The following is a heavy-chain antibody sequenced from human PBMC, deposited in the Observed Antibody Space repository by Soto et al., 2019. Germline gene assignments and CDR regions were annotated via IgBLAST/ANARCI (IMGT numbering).Heavy chain of an antibody. CDR3: ARAVAVPADFDY. Sequence: QVQLVQSGAEEKKPGASVKVSCKASGYTFTGYAMHWVRQAPGQRLEWMGWINAGNGNTKYSQKCQGXVXXXRXSSASTAYMELSSLRSEDTAVYYCARAVAVPADFDYWGQGTLVTVSS. D-gene: IGHD6-19*01. CDR2: INAGNGNT. V-gene: IGHV1-3*05. CDR1: GYTFTGYA. J-gene: IGHJ4*02.